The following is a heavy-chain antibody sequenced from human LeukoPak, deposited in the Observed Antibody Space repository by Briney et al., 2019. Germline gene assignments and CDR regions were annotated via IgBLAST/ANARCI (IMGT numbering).Heavy chain of an antibody. CDR3: ARCCGLDGPGSYYNVPPYY. D-gene: IGHD3-10*01. Sequence: SQTLSLTCTVSGDSISTSNSYWGWIRQPPGKGLEWIGSIYYSGNTYYNPSLKSRVTISVDTSKNQFSLKLSSVTAADTAVYYCARCCGLDGPGSYYNVPPYYWGQGTLVTVSS. CDR2: IYYSGNT. V-gene: IGHV4-39*07. CDR1: GDSISTSNSY. J-gene: IGHJ4*02.